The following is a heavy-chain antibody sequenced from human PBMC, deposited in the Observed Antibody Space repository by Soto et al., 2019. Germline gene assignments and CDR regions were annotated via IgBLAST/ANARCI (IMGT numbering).Heavy chain of an antibody. CDR2: ISDGGDLI. V-gene: IGHV3-23*01. CDR3: AKRQGTGLAAKNFDF. Sequence: PGGSLRLSCAASGFTFSNHAMSWVRQAPGKGLEWVSGISDGGDLIYYADSVKGRFSMSRDNSENMLYLQMTNLRAEDTAIYFCAKRQGTGLAAKNFDFWGQGTLVTVSS. J-gene: IGHJ4*02. CDR1: GFTFSNHA. D-gene: IGHD2-15*01.